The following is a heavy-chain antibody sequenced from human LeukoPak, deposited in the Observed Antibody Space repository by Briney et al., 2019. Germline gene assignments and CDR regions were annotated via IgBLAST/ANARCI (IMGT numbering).Heavy chain of an antibody. V-gene: IGHV1-2*02. CDR1: GYAFTGYN. CDR3: ARWFTITSGDYDILTSSYHRGMDV. Sequence: ASVKISCKASGYAFTGYNMHWVRQAPGQGLEWMGWINPNSGGTNYAQKFQGRVTMTRDMSISTAYMELSRLTSDDTAVYYCARWFTITSGDYDILTSSYHRGMDVWGQGTTVTVSS. D-gene: IGHD3-9*01. J-gene: IGHJ6*02. CDR2: INPNSGGT.